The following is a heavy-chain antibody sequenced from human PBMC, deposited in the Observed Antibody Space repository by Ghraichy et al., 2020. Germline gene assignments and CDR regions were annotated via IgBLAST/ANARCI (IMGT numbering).Heavy chain of an antibody. CDR1: GFSISTGGYY. V-gene: IGHV4-31*03. CDR3: ARVHGTGNGSYHYAVDV. Sequence: SETLSLTCTVSGFSISTGGYYWTWIRQHPGEGLEWIGYMYYSGNTYYNPALKSRVTMSVGTSKYQFSLKLNSVTAADTAVYYCARVHGTGNGSYHYAVDVWAQGTPFAVS. D-gene: IGHD1-26*01. J-gene: IGHJ6*02. CDR2: MYYSGNT.